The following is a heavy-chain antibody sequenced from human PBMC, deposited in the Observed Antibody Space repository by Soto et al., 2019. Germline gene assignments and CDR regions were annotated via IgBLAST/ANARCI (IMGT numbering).Heavy chain of an antibody. CDR3: ARACSGGSCYGDYYGMDV. J-gene: IGHJ6*02. D-gene: IGHD2-15*01. CDR2: ISAYNGNT. V-gene: IGHV1-18*01. CDR1: GYTFTSYG. Sequence: ASVNVSCKASGYTFTSYGISWVRQAPGQGLEWMGWISAYNGNTNYAQKLQGRVTMTTDTSTSTAYMELRSLRSDDTAVYYCARACSGGSCYGDYYGMDVWGQGTTVTVSS.